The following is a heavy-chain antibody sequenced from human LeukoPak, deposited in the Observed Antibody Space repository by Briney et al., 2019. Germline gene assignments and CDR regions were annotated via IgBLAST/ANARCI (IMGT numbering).Heavy chain of an antibody. CDR1: GGSISSYY. Sequence: PSETLSLTCTVSGGSISSYYWSWIRQPPGKGLEWIGYIYYSGSTNYNPSLKSRVTISVDTSKNQFSLKPSSVTAADTAVYYCARDKLHYYGSGSYFPDYYYGMDVWGQGTTVTVSS. V-gene: IGHV4-59*01. J-gene: IGHJ6*02. CDR3: ARDKLHYYGSGSYFPDYYYGMDV. D-gene: IGHD3-10*01. CDR2: IYYSGST.